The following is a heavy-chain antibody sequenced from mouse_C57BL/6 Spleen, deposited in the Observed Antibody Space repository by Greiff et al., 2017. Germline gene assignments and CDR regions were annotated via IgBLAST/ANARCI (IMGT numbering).Heavy chain of an antibody. D-gene: IGHD2-3*01. V-gene: IGHV5-4*01. J-gene: IGHJ2*01. CDR1: GFTFSSYA. CDR2: ISDGGSYT. CDR3: ARDEGDGYHSRYYFDD. Sequence: EVKLVESGGGLVKPGGSLKLSCAASGFTFSSYAMSWVRQTPEKRLEWVATISDGGSYTYYPDNVKGRFTISRDNAKNNLYLQMSHLKSEDTAMYYCARDEGDGYHSRYYFDDWGQGTTLTVSA.